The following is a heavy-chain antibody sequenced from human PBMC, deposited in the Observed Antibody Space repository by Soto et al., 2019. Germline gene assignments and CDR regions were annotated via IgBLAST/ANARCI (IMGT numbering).Heavy chain of an antibody. D-gene: IGHD3-22*01. V-gene: IGHV1-2*02. CDR2: INPNSGGT. Sequence: ASVKVSCKASGYTFTGYYMHWVRQAPGQGLEWMGWINPNSGGTNYAQKFQGRVTMTRDTSISTAYMELSRLRSDDTAVYHCAGEIRYYYDSSGYYYGSYWGQGTLVTVSS. CDR3: AGEIRYYYDSSGYYYGSY. CDR1: GYTFTGYY. J-gene: IGHJ4*02.